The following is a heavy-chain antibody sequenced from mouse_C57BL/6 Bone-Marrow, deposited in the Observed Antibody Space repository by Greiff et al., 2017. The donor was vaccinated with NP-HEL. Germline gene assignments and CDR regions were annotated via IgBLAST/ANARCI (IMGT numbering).Heavy chain of an antibody. D-gene: IGHD2-1*01. Sequence: EVQLQQSGAELVRPGASVKLSCTASGFNIKDYYMHWVKQRPEQGLEWIGRIDPEDGDTEYAPKFQGKATMTADKSSKTAYRQLSSLTSEDTAVYYCTFYGNYLFAYWGQGTLVTVSA. CDR2: IDPEDGDT. CDR3: TFYGNYLFAY. V-gene: IGHV14-1*01. J-gene: IGHJ3*01. CDR1: GFNIKDYY.